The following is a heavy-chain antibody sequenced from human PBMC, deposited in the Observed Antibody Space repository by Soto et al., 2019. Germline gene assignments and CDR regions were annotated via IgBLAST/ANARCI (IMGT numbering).Heavy chain of an antibody. CDR2: ISAYNGNT. D-gene: IGHD6-13*01. Sequence: QVQLVQSGAEVKKPGASVKVSGKASGYTLTSYGISWGRQAPGQGLEWMGWISAYNGNTNYAQKLQGRVTMTTDTSTSTAYMELRSLRSDDTAVYYCARREQQLVYYYGMDVWGQGTTVTVSS. CDR1: GYTLTSYG. V-gene: IGHV1-18*01. CDR3: ARREQQLVYYYGMDV. J-gene: IGHJ6*02.